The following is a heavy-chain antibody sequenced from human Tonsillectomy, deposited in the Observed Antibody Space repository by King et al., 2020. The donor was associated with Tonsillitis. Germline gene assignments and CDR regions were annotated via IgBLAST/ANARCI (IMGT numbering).Heavy chain of an antibody. V-gene: IGHV3-23*03. D-gene: IGHD2-21*02. CDR1: GFTFSSYA. CDR3: AKGEGFYCGGDCRTFDL. J-gene: IGHJ2*01. CDR2: NYSGGSST. Sequence: VQLVESGGGLVQPGGSLRLSCAASGFTFSSYAMNWVRQAPGKGLEWVSVNYSGGSSTYYADSVKGRFTISRDNSKNTLYLQMNSLRAEDTAVYYCAKGEGFYCGGDCRTFDLWGRGTLVTVSS.